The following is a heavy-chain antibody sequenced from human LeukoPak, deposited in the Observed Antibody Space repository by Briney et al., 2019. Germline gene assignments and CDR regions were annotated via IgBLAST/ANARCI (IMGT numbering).Heavy chain of an antibody. CDR1: GFTFSSYA. CDR2: ISGSGGST. Sequence: GGSLRLSCAASGFTFSSYAMSWVRQAPGKGLEWVSAISGSGGSTYYADSVKGRFTISRDNSKNTLYLQMNSLRAEDTAVYYCAKDRGYSGYGPSFDDYWGQGTLVTVSS. V-gene: IGHV3-23*01. CDR3: AKDRGYSGYGPSFDDY. J-gene: IGHJ4*02. D-gene: IGHD5-12*01.